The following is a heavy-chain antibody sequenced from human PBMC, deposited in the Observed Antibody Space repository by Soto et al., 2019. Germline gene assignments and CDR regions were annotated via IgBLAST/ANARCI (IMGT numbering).Heavy chain of an antibody. V-gene: IGHV1-3*01. CDR3: ARDLQADY. J-gene: IGHJ4*02. CDR1: GYAFASCA. Sequence: VSVKVSSKACGYAFASCARHWVRQAHGQRLEWMGWINAGNGNTKYSQKFQGRVTITRDTSASTAYMELSSLRSEDTAVYYCARDLQADYWGQGTLVTVSS. CDR2: INAGNGNT.